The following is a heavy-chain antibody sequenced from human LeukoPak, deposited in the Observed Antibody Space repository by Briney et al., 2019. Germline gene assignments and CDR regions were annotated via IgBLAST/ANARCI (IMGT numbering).Heavy chain of an antibody. CDR1: GDSVSGNSGA. J-gene: IGHJ4*02. Sequence: SQTLSLTCAISGDSVSGNSGAWNWIRQSPLRGLEWLGRTYYRSKWYNDYAVSVKSRITITPDTSMNQFSLQLNSVTPEDTAVYYCARGSGAYNSWGQGTLVTVSS. D-gene: IGHD1-20*01. CDR3: ARGSGAYNS. CDR2: TYYRSKWYN. V-gene: IGHV6-1*01.